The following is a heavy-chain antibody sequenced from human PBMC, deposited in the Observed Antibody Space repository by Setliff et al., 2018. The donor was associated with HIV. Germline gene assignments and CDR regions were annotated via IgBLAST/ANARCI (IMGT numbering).Heavy chain of an antibody. CDR1: GFIFSSYW. J-gene: IGHJ1*01. V-gene: IGHV3-74*01. CDR2: LNGDETRT. D-gene: IGHD2-2*03. Sequence: GASVKVSCAASGFIFSSYWMHWVRQAPGKGLEWVSGLNGDETRTRYADSVKGRFTISRDNAKNTLYLQMHSLRVEDTAMYYCVRGGWILWGQGTLVTVPQ. CDR3: VRGGWIL.